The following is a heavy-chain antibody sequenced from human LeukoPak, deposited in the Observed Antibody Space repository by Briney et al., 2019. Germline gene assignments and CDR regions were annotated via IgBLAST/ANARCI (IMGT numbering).Heavy chain of an antibody. D-gene: IGHD1-1*01. J-gene: IGHJ2*01. CDR3: ARPRTAWSSLWYFEV. Sequence: GGSLRLSCAASGFTFSDYYMSWIRQAPGKGLEWVSYISTSGNYTKDADSVKGRFTISRDNAKNSLFLRMSSLRAEDTAVYYCARPRTAWSSLWYFEVWGRGTMVTVSS. V-gene: IGHV3-11*03. CDR2: ISTSGNYT. CDR1: GFTFSDYY.